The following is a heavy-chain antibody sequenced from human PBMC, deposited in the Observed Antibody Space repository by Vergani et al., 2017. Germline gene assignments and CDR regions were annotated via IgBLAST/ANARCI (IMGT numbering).Heavy chain of an antibody. V-gene: IGHV3-9*01. Sequence: EVQLVESGGGLVQPGGSLRLSCAASGFTFDDYAMHWVRQAPGKGLEWVSGISWNSGSIGYADSVKGRFTISRDNAKNSLYLQMNSLRAEDTALYYCAKALVGGGWARFDYWGQGTLVTVSS. CDR2: ISWNSGSI. D-gene: IGHD2-15*01. J-gene: IGHJ4*02. CDR3: AKALVGGGWARFDY. CDR1: GFTFDDYA.